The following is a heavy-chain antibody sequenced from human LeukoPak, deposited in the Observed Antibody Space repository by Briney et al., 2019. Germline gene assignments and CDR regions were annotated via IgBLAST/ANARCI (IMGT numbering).Heavy chain of an antibody. D-gene: IGHD1-1*01. CDR2: ISYSGST. CDR1: GGSISSYY. CDR3: AREGTAGTNLNWFDP. J-gene: IGHJ5*02. V-gene: IGHV4-59*01. Sequence: SETLSLTCTVSGGSISSYYWSWIRQPPGKELEWIGYISYSGSTNFNPSLKSRVTISVDTSKNQFSLKLSSVTAADTAVYYCAREGTAGTNLNWFDPWGQGTLVTVSS.